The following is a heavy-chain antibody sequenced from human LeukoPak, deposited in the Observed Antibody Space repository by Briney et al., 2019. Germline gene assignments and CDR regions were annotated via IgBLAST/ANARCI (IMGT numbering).Heavy chain of an antibody. J-gene: IGHJ4*02. D-gene: IGHD6-19*01. CDR1: GGSISRSSYY. CDR3: AGGSYSMGWYPYFDS. Sequence: PSETLSLTCTVSGGSISRSSYYWGWVRQPPGKGLEWIGSMYGSTYYNPSLKSRVTISVDTSKNQYSLKLISVTAADTAVYYCAGGSYSMGWYPYFDSWGQGTLVTVSS. CDR2: MYGST. V-gene: IGHV4-39*01.